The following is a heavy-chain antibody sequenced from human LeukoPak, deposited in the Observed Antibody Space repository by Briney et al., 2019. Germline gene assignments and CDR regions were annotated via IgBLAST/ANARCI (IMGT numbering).Heavy chain of an antibody. CDR2: IYHSGST. CDR1: GGSISSGGYY. CDR3: ARGGYDILTGYPRYFDL. D-gene: IGHD3-9*01. Sequence: SETLSLTCTVSGGSISSGGYYCSWIRQPPGKGLEWIGYIYHSGSTNYNPSLKSRVAISVDKSKNQFSLKLSSVTAADTAVYYCARGGYDILTGYPRYFDLWGRGTLVTVSS. V-gene: IGHV4-30-2*01. J-gene: IGHJ2*01.